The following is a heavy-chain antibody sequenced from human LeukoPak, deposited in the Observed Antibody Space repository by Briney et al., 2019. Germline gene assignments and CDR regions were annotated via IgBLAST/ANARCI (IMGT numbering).Heavy chain of an antibody. CDR2: IFNSGST. V-gene: IGHV4-39*01. CDR1: GGSISSSKYY. D-gene: IGHD5-24*01. CDR3: ARQMATIIFFDY. Sequence: SETLSLTCTVSGGSISSSKYYWGWIRQPPGKGLEWIGTIFNSGSTHYNPSLKSRVTISVDTSKNQFSLKLSSVTAADTAVYYCARQMATIIFFDYWGQGTLVTVSS. J-gene: IGHJ4*02.